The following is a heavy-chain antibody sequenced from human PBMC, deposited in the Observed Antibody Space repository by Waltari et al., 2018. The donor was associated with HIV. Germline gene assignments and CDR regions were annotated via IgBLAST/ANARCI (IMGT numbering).Heavy chain of an antibody. V-gene: IGHV3-23*04. Sequence: EVQLVESGGGLVQPGGSLRLSCAASGFTFTNYAMNWVRQAPGKGVEWVSAIMGIGGSTYYADSVKGRFTISRDNSKNTLYLQMNSLRAEDTAVYYCAKDDSTGSSGYYPFHYWGQGTLITVSS. CDR3: AKDDSTGSSGYYPFHY. CDR2: IMGIGGST. J-gene: IGHJ4*02. CDR1: GFTFTNYA. D-gene: IGHD3-22*01.